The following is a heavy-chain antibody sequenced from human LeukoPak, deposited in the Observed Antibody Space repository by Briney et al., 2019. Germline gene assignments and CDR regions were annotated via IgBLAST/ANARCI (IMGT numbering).Heavy chain of an antibody. CDR3: ARGRKSVSQLLWFGELPNWFDP. Sequence: ASVKVSCKASVYTFTSYDINWVRQATGQGLEWMGWMNPNSGNTGYAQTFQGRVTMTRNTSISTAYMELSSLRSEDTAVYYCARGRKSVSQLLWFGELPNWFDPWGQGTLVTVSS. D-gene: IGHD3-10*01. J-gene: IGHJ5*02. CDR1: VYTFTSYD. CDR2: MNPNSGNT. V-gene: IGHV1-8*01.